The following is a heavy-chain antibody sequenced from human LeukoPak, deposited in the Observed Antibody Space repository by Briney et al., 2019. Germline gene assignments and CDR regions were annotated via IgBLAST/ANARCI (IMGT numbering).Heavy chain of an antibody. Sequence: SETLSPTCTVSGYSISSGYYWGWIRQPPGKGLEWIGSIYHSGSTYYNPSLKSRVTISVDTSKNQFSLKLSSVTAADTAVYYCATSRIAAAGTTPIGYWGQGTLVTVSS. D-gene: IGHD6-13*01. CDR1: GYSISSGYY. V-gene: IGHV4-38-2*02. J-gene: IGHJ4*02. CDR2: IYHSGST. CDR3: ATSRIAAAGTTPIGY.